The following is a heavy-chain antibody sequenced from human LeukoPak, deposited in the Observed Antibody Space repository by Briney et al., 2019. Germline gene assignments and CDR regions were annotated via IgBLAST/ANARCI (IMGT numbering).Heavy chain of an antibody. CDR1: GDSISSGSYY. Sequence: SETLSLTCTVSGDSISSGSYYWSWLRQPAGRGLEWIGRIYTTGSTNYNPSLKGRVTISVDTSKNQFSLKLSSVTAADTAVYYCAREPGQLDYWGQGTLVTVSS. CDR3: AREPGQLDY. V-gene: IGHV4-61*02. CDR2: IYTTGST. J-gene: IGHJ4*02. D-gene: IGHD1-1*01.